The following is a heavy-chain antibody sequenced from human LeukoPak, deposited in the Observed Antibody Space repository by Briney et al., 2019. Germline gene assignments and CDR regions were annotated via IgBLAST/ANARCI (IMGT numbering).Heavy chain of an antibody. Sequence: GGSLRLSCAASGFTFSSYAMHWVRQAPGKGLEWVAVISYDGSNKYYADSVKGRFTISRDNSKNTLYLQMNGLRAEDTAVYYCARDLGYCSGGSCYYRNYFDYWGQGTLVTVSS. D-gene: IGHD2-15*01. CDR3: ARDLGYCSGGSCYYRNYFDY. J-gene: IGHJ4*02. V-gene: IGHV3-30*04. CDR2: ISYDGSNK. CDR1: GFTFSSYA.